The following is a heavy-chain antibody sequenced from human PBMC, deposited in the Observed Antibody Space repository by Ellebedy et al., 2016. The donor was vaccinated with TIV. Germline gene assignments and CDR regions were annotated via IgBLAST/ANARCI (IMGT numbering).Heavy chain of an antibody. CDR3: ARVRTRTVATYYFDY. Sequence: GGSLRLXCTASGITVSDNYMRWVRQAPGKGLEWVSFINSNGRTIYYSDSVKGRFTISRDNAKNSLYMQMDSLRAEDTAVYYCARVRTRTVATYYFDYWGQGSLVSVSS. CDR1: GITVSDNY. CDR2: INSNGRTI. J-gene: IGHJ4*02. V-gene: IGHV3-11*01. D-gene: IGHD5-12*01.